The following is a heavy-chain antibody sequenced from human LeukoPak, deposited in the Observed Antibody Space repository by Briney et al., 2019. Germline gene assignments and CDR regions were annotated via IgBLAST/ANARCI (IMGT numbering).Heavy chain of an antibody. CDR3: ARTTKAPGSWFDP. Sequence: PGGSLRLSCAASGFTVSSNYMSWVRQAPGKGLEWVSVIYSGGSTYYADSVKGRSTISRDNSKNTLYLQMNSLRAEDTAVYYCARTTKAPGSWFDPWGQGTLVTVSS. CDR2: IYSGGST. J-gene: IGHJ5*02. D-gene: IGHD4-17*01. V-gene: IGHV3-53*01. CDR1: GFTVSSNY.